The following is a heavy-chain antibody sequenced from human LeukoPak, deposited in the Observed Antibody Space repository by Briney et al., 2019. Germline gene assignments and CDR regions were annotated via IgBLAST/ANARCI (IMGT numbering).Heavy chain of an antibody. J-gene: IGHJ5*01. CDR2: INPRNGAT. D-gene: IGHD2-8*02. Sequence: ASVTVSCKASGYTFTSYYIHWVRQAPGQGPDWMGYINPRNGATNYSQKFQDRLTMTRDTSISTAYMEVSSLKSDDTAVYYCARDPRDTGGSYDSWGQGTLLTVSS. CDR1: GYTFTSYY. V-gene: IGHV1-2*02. CDR3: ARDPRDTGGSYDS.